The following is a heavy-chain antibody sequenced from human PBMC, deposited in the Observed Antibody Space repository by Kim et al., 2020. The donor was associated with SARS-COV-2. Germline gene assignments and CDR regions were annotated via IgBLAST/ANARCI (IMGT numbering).Heavy chain of an antibody. CDR3: AKEIRPNDY. V-gene: IGHV3-23*01. Sequence: GGSLRLSCVVSGINFRTSAMTWVRQVPGKGLEWVSAISIDGDRTYYADSMRGRFTIARDDSKSTVYLQLNSLRADDTGIYYCAKEIRPNDYWGQGTLVTVSS. J-gene: IGHJ4*02. CDR2: ISIDGDRT. D-gene: IGHD3-3*02. CDR1: GINFRTSA.